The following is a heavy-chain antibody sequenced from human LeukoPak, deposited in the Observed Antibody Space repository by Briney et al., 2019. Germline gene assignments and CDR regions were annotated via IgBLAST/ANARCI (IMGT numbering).Heavy chain of an antibody. V-gene: IGHV3-11*04. CDR3: SRDPITYCGGDWSPPL. D-gene: IGHD2-21*02. CDR1: GFTFSDYY. CDR2: ISSSGSTI. J-gene: IGHJ4*02. Sequence: GGSLRLSCAASGFTFSDYYMSWIRQAPGKGLEWVSYISSSGSTIYYADSVKGRFTISRDNAKNSLYLQMNSLRAEDTAVYYCSRDPITYCGGDWSPPLWGQGTLVTVSS.